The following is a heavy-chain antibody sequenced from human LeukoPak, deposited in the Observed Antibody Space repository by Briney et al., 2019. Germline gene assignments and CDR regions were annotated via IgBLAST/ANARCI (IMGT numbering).Heavy chain of an antibody. V-gene: IGHV3-33*06. CDR1: GFNYSHYG. Sequence: GGSLILSCAASGFNYSHYGMHWVRQAPGKGREWVAVIWSDGTQKYYGDAVKGRFTISRDNSMKTLFLQMNSLRGDDTAVYYCAKDAQRGFDYSNSLESWGQGTLVTVSS. J-gene: IGHJ5*01. D-gene: IGHD4-11*01. CDR3: AKDAQRGFDYSNSLES. CDR2: IWSDGTQK.